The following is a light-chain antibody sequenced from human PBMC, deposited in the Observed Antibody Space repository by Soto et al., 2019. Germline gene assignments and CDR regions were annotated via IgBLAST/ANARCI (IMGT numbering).Light chain of an antibody. CDR2: YDR. V-gene: IGLV3-21*04. CDR3: QLWDGGSGHRV. CDR1: NIGSKS. Sequence: SYVLTQPPSVLVAPGKAARITCGGNNIGSKSVHWYQQKPGQAPLLVIYYDRDRPSGIPERFSGSNSGNTATLTISRVEAGDEADYYCQLWDGGSGHRVFGGGTKLTVL. J-gene: IGLJ2*01.